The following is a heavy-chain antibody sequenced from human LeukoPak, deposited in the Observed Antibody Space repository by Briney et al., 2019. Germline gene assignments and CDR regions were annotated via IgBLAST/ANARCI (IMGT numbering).Heavy chain of an antibody. CDR3: AREPGYDFWSGFSDY. V-gene: IGHV3-21*01. D-gene: IGHD3-3*01. CDR1: GFTLSNYS. CDR2: ISRSSSYI. J-gene: IGHJ4*02. Sequence: GGSLRLSCAASGFTLSNYSMNWVRQAPGKGLEWVSSISRSSSYIYYADSVKGRFTITRDNAKNSLYLQMNSLRAEDTAVYYCAREPGYDFWSGFSDYWGQGTLVIVSS.